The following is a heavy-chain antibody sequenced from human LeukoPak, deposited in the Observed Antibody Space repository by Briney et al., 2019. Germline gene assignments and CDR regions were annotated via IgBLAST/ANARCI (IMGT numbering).Heavy chain of an antibody. Sequence: GASVKVSCKASGYTFTSYGISWVRQAPGQGLEWMGWISAYNGNTNYAQKLQGRVTMTTDTSTSTAYMELSSLRSEDTAVYYCASGPIHSILYYYGMDVWGQGTTVTVSS. CDR3: ASGPIHSILYYYGMDV. J-gene: IGHJ6*02. V-gene: IGHV1-18*01. CDR2: ISAYNGNT. D-gene: IGHD2-21*01. CDR1: GYTFTSYG.